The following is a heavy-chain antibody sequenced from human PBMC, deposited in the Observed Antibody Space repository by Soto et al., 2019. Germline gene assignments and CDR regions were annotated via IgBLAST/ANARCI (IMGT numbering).Heavy chain of an antibody. Sequence: SETLSLTCSVSGASISSYYWSWFRQAPGKGLEYIGYIHNGERTNYHPSLESRVTISADTSKNQFSLRLSSVTAADTAMYYCSYGDSPGPIDHWGQGTLVTVS. CDR3: SYGDSPGPIDH. J-gene: IGHJ4*02. D-gene: IGHD4-17*01. CDR1: GASISSYY. V-gene: IGHV4-59*01. CDR2: IHNGERT.